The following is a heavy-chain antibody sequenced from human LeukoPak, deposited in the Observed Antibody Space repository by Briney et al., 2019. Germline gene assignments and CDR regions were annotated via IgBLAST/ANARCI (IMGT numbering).Heavy chain of an antibody. V-gene: IGHV3-23*01. J-gene: IGHJ6*03. CDR2: ISGSGGST. CDR3: AKDKAYCSSTSCYVNPYYYMDV. CDR1: GFTFSRYA. D-gene: IGHD2-2*01. Sequence: PGGSLRLSCAASGFTFSRYAMSWVRQAPGKGLEWVSAISGSGGSTYYADSVKGRFTISRDNSKNTLYLQMNSLRAEDTAVYYCAKDKAYCSSTSCYVNPYYYMDVWGKGTTVTVSS.